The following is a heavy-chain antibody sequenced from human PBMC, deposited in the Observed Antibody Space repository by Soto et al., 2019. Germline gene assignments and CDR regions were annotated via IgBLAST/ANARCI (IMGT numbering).Heavy chain of an antibody. V-gene: IGHV3-33*01. CDR2: IWYDGSNK. D-gene: IGHD3-3*01. Sequence: GGSLRLSCAASGFTFSSYGMHWVRQAPGKGLEWVAVIWYDGSNKYYADSVKGRFTISRDNSKNTLYLQMNSLRAEDTAVYYCARDNGHTIFGVVIYYYGMDVWGQGTTVTVSS. CDR3: ARDNGHTIFGVVIYYYGMDV. CDR1: GFTFSSYG. J-gene: IGHJ6*02.